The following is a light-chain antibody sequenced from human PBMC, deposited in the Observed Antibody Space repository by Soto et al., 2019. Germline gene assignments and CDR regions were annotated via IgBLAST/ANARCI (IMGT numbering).Light chain of an antibody. Sequence: EIVLTQSPGTLSLSPGERATLSCRASQSVTSGHLAWYQQKPGQAPRLLIYDASNRATGIPDRFSGSGSGRDFTLTISGLEPEDFAVYYCQQYGSSPLISFGQGTRLEIK. V-gene: IGKV3-20*01. CDR2: DAS. CDR1: QSVTSGH. J-gene: IGKJ5*01. CDR3: QQYGSSPLIS.